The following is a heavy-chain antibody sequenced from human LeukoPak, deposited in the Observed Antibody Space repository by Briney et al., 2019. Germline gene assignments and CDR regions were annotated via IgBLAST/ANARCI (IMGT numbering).Heavy chain of an antibody. V-gene: IGHV3-30*04. D-gene: IGHD6-13*01. Sequence: PGRSLRLSCVGSGFTFSSFLIHWVRQAPGKGLEWVAVIANDGSKKYFADSVKGRSTISTDNSENTVFLQMNSLRTEDTAAYYCAREALLAVAGDAFDIWGQGTMVTVSS. CDR3: AREALLAVAGDAFDI. CDR2: IANDGSKK. CDR1: GFTFSSFL. J-gene: IGHJ3*02.